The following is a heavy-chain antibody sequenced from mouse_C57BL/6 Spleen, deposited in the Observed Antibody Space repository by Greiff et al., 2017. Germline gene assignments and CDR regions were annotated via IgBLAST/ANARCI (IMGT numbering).Heavy chain of an antibody. D-gene: IGHD6-1*01. CDR2: IYPGDGDT. CDR1: GYAFSSSW. V-gene: IGHV1-82*01. Sequence: VQLQQSGPELVKPGASVKISCKASGYAFSSSWMNWVKQRPGKGLEWIGRIYPGDGDTNYNGKVKGKATLTADKSSSTAYMQLSSLTSEDSAVYFCGRCGDYAMDYWGQRTSVTVSS. J-gene: IGHJ4*01. CDR3: GRCGDYAMDY.